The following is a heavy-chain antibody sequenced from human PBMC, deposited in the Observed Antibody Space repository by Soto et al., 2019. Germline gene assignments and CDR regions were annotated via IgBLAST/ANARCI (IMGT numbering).Heavy chain of an antibody. CDR3: ARLGILEWVPPDFDL. J-gene: IGHJ2*01. CDR1: GGTFSGYA. Sequence: QVQLVQSGAEVKKPGSSVKVSCKASGGTFSGYAISWVRQAPGQGLEWMGGIIPIFGTANYAQKFQGRVTITADESTSTAYMELSSLRSEDTAVYYCARLGILEWVPPDFDLWGRGTLVTVSS. CDR2: IIPIFGTA. D-gene: IGHD3-3*01. V-gene: IGHV1-69*12.